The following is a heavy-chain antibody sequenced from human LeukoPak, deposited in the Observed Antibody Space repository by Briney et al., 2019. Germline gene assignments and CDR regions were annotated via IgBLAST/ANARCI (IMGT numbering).Heavy chain of an antibody. CDR1: GGSFSGYY. CDR3: ARGGVDIVARVGGTPHYYGMDV. V-gene: IGHV4-34*01. Sequence: KTSETLSLTCAVYGGSFSGYYWSRIRQPPGKGLEWIGEINHSGSTNYNPSLKSRVTISVDTSKNQFSLKLSSVTAADTAVYYCARGGVDIVARVGGTPHYYGMDVWGKGTTVTVSS. CDR2: INHSGST. D-gene: IGHD5-12*01. J-gene: IGHJ6*04.